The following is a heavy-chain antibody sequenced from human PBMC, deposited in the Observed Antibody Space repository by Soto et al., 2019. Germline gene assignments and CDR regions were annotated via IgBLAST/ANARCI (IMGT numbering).Heavy chain of an antibody. Sequence: PGGSLRLSCAASGFTVSSNYMSWVRQAPGKGLEWVSVIYSGGSTYYAGSVKGRFTISRDNSKNTLYLQMNSLRAEDMAVYYCARGSLNADTAMEPYYYYGMDVWGQATTVTVSS. CDR3: ARGSLNADTAMEPYYYYGMDV. J-gene: IGHJ6*02. CDR2: IYSGGST. CDR1: GFTVSSNY. D-gene: IGHD5-18*01. V-gene: IGHV3-53*01.